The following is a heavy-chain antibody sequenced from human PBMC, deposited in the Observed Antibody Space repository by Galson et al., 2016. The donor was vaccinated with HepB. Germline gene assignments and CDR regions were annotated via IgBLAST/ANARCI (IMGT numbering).Heavy chain of an antibody. Sequence: SLRLSCAASGFNFGSYSINWVRQAPGKGLEWVSSINSPGLKIHYADSLKGRFTISRDTAKSSVFLQMSGLRAEETAIYYCTRGSRWSGYYTIDYWGRGTPVTVSS. D-gene: IGHD3-3*01. J-gene: IGHJ4*02. V-gene: IGHV3-21*06. CDR2: INSPGLKI. CDR3: TRGSRWSGYYTIDY. CDR1: GFNFGSYS.